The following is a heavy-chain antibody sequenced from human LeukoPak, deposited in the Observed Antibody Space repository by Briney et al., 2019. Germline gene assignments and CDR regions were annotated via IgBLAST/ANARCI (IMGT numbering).Heavy chain of an antibody. V-gene: IGHV3-21*04. Sequence: GGSLRLSCAASGFSFSYYNMKWVRQAPGKGLEWVSSISTSGSYIYYADSVKGRFTISRDNSKNTLYLQMNSLRAEDTAIYYCAKAGTLGIIAPHYFDYWGQGTLVTVSS. CDR3: AKAGTLGIIAPHYFDY. CDR2: ISTSGSYI. J-gene: IGHJ4*02. CDR1: GFSFSYYN. D-gene: IGHD1-14*01.